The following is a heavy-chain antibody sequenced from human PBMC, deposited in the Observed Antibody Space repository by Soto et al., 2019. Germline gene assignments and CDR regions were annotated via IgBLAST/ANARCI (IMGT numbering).Heavy chain of an antibody. CDR2: IIPIFGTA. CDR3: ASPLLGPSDYYYGMDV. J-gene: IGHJ6*02. CDR1: GGTFRSYA. V-gene: IGHV1-69*01. Sequence: QVQLVQSGAEVKKPGSSVKVSYKDSGGTFRSYAISWVRQAPGQGLEWMGGIIPIFGTANYAQKFQGRVTITADESTSTAYMQLSSLRSEDTAVYYCASPLLGPSDYYYGMDVWGQGTTVTVSS.